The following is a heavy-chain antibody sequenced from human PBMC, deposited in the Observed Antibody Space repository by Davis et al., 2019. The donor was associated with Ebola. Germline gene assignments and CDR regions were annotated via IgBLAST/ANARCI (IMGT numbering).Heavy chain of an antibody. CDR2: IIPILGIA. J-gene: IGHJ6*02. D-gene: IGHD5-24*01. CDR3: ASLEMATITSYYGMDV. V-gene: IGHV1-69*02. CDR1: GYTFTGYY. Sequence: AASVKVSCKASGYTFTGYYMHWVRQAPGQGLEWMGRIIPILGIANYVQKFQGRVTITADKSTSTAYMELSSLRSEDTAVYYCASLEMATITSYYGMDVWGQGTTVTVSS.